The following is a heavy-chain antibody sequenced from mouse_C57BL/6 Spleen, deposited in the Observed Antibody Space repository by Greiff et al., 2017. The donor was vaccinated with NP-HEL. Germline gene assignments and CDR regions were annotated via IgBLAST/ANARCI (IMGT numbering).Heavy chain of an antibody. CDR2: INPGSGGT. V-gene: IGHV1-54*01. CDR1: GYAFTNYL. D-gene: IGHD2-12*01. Sequence: VQLQQSGAELVRPGTSVKVSCKASGYAFTNYLIEWVKQRPGQGLEWIGVINPGSGGTNYNEKFKGKATLTADKSSSTAYMQLSSLTSEDSAVYFCARYSKIYYFDYWGQGTTLTVSS. CDR3: ARYSKIYYFDY. J-gene: IGHJ2*01.